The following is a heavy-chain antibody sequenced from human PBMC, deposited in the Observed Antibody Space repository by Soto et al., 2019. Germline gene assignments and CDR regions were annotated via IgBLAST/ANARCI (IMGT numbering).Heavy chain of an antibody. Sequence: GGSLRLSCAASGFTFDDYAMHWVRQAPGKGLEWVSGISWNSGSIGYADSVKGRFTISRDNAKNSLYLQMNSLRAEDTALYYCAKKGGEYDAFDIWGQGTMVTVSS. V-gene: IGHV3-9*01. D-gene: IGHD3-16*01. CDR1: GFTFDDYA. CDR2: ISWNSGSI. CDR3: AKKGGEYDAFDI. J-gene: IGHJ3*02.